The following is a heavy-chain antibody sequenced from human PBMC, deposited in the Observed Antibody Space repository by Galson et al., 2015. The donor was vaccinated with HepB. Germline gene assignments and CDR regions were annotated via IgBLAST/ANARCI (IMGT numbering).Heavy chain of an antibody. CDR1: GFTFSSYA. CDR3: AKDPQYYYDSSGYYYDY. J-gene: IGHJ4*02. CDR2: ISGSGGST. D-gene: IGHD3-22*01. Sequence: SLRLSCAASGFTFSSYAMSWVRQAPGKGLEWVSAISGSGGSTYYADSVKGRFTISRDNSKNTLYLQMNSLRAEDKAVYYCAKDPQYYYDSSGYYYDYWGQGTLVTVSS. V-gene: IGHV3-23*01.